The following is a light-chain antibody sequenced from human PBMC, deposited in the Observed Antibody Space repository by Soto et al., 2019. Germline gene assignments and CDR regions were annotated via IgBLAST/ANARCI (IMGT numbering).Light chain of an antibody. CDR3: CSYAGSSTYYV. CDR2: EGS. Sequence: QSALTQPASVSGYPGQSITISCTGTSSDVGSHNLVSWYQQHPGKAHKLMIYEGSKRPSGVSNRFSGSKSGNTASLTISGLQAEDEADYYCCSYAGSSTYYVFGTGTKLTVL. CDR1: SSDVGSHNL. J-gene: IGLJ1*01. V-gene: IGLV2-23*01.